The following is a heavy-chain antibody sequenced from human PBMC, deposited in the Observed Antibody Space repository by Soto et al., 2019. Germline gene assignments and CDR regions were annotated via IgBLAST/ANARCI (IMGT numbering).Heavy chain of an antibody. D-gene: IGHD5-12*01. Sequence: GASVKVSCKASGYTFTGYYMHCVRQAPGQGLEWMGWINPNSGGTNYAQKFQGRVTITRDTSISTAYMELSRLRSDDTAVYYCASSYSGYDPYFDYWGQGTLVTVSS. V-gene: IGHV1-2*02. CDR3: ASSYSGYDPYFDY. CDR2: INPNSGGT. CDR1: GYTFTGYY. J-gene: IGHJ4*02.